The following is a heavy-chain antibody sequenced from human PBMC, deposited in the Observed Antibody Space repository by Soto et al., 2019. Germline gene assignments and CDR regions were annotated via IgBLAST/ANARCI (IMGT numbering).Heavy chain of an antibody. CDR1: GGTFSSSA. CDR2: IIPIFGTA. V-gene: IGHV1-69*13. J-gene: IGHJ5*02. CDR3: AREVAAAVKLDGFDT. D-gene: IGHD6-13*01. Sequence: SVKGWCKATGGTFSSSAIGWVRQAPGQGLEWMGGIIPIFGTANYAQKFQGRVTITADESTSTAYMELSSLRSEDTAVYYCAREVAAAVKLDGFDTWGQGTLVIGSS.